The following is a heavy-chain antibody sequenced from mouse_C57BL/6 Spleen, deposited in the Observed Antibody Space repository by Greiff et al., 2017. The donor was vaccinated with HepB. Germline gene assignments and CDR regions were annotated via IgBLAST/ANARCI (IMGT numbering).Heavy chain of an antibody. J-gene: IGHJ2*01. CDR3: ARERGSSFYYFDY. Sequence: DVKLQESGPGLVKPSQSLSLTCSVTGYSITSGYYWNWIRQFPGNKLEWMGYISYDGSNNYNPSLKNRISITRDTSKNQFFLKLNSVTTEDTATYYCARERGSSFYYFDYWGQGTTLTVSS. CDR2: ISYDGSN. CDR1: GYSITSGYY. V-gene: IGHV3-6*01. D-gene: IGHD1-1*01.